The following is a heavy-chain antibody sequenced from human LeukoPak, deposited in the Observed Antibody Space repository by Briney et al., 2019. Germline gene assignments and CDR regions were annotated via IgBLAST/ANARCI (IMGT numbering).Heavy chain of an antibody. CDR2: IYYSGST. CDR3: ASGTSSGSPKG. Sequence: PSQTLSLTCTVSGGSISSGGYYWNWVRQHPGEGLEWIGYIYYSGSTYYNPSLESRVTISLDTSNNQFSLKLNSVTAADTAVYYCASGTSSGSPKGWGPGTLVTVSS. V-gene: IGHV4-31*03. J-gene: IGHJ4*02. CDR1: GGSISSGGYY. D-gene: IGHD1-26*01.